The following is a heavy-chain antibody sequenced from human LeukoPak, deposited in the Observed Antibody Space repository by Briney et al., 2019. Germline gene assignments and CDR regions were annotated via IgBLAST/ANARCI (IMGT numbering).Heavy chain of an antibody. D-gene: IGHD5-18*01. CDR2: ISSSSSYI. CDR1: GFTFSSYS. CDR3: ARTALWIQLWQTGFFDY. J-gene: IGHJ4*02. V-gene: IGHV3-21*01. Sequence: PGRSLRLSCAASGFTFSSYSMNWVRQAPGKGLEWVSSISSSSSYIYYADSVKGRFTISRDNAKNSLYLQMNSLRAEDTAVYYCARTALWIQLWQTGFFDYWGQGTLVTVSS.